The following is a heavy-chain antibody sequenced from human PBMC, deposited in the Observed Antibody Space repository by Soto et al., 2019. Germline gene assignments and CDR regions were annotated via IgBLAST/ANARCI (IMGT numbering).Heavy chain of an antibody. V-gene: IGHV4-59*01. CDR2: LYYGRSA. D-gene: IGHD3-22*01. Sequence: QVQLQESGPGLVKPSETLSLTCAVSGDSISTYYCMWIRQPPGKGLESIGYLYYGRSANYNPSLKSRVTLSVDTSTNQCSLTLSSMTAAHTAVYYCALRSMAVVPEYWGQGTLVTVSS. CDR1: GDSISTYY. J-gene: IGHJ4*02. CDR3: ALRSMAVVPEY.